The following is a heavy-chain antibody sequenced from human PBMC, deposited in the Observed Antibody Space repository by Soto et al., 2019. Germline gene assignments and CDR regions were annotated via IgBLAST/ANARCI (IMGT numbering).Heavy chain of an antibody. CDR1: GFTFSSYA. D-gene: IGHD3-22*01. CDR2: ISYDGSNK. J-gene: IGHJ6*02. V-gene: IGHV3-30-3*01. Sequence: SLRLSCAASGFTFSSYAMHWVRQAPGKGLEWVAVISYDGSNKYYADSVKGRFTISRDNSKNTLYLQMNSLRAEDTAVYYCARDPFYDSSGYYYVPYYYYYYGMDVWGQGTTVTVSS. CDR3: ARDPFYDSSGYYYVPYYYYYYGMDV.